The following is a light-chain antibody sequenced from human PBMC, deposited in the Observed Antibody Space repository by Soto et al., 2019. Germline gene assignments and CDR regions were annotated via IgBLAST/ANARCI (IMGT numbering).Light chain of an antibody. Sequence: DIQMTQSPSSVSASVGDRVTITCRASQDINKWLAWYQQKPGLAPNLVIYTASRLHGGGPSRFSGSASGTDFTLTISSLQPEDVATYYCQQGKSFPLTFGGGIKVEI. CDR1: QDINKW. CDR3: QQGKSFPLT. CDR2: TAS. V-gene: IGKV1-12*01. J-gene: IGKJ4*01.